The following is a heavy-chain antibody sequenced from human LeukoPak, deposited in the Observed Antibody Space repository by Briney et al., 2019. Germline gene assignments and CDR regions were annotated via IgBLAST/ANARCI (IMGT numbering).Heavy chain of an antibody. Sequence: ASVKVSCKVSGYTLTELSMHWVRQAPRQGLEWMGIINPSGGSISYAQKFQGRVTMTRDTSTSTVYMELSSLRSEDTAVYYCARSRSDSSALDYWGQGTLVTVSS. CDR1: GYTLTELS. D-gene: IGHD3-22*01. V-gene: IGHV1-46*01. CDR3: ARSRSDSSALDY. J-gene: IGHJ4*02. CDR2: INPSGGSI.